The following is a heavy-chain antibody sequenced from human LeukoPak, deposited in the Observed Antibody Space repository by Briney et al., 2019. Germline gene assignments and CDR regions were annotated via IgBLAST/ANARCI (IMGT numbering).Heavy chain of an antibody. CDR2: ISHDGTYK. Sequence: GGSLRLSCAASGFTFSSYSLHWVRQAPGKGLEWVAVISHDGTYKYYADSVKGRFTISRDSSKSTLYLQMNTLRPEDTAMYYCARPQQPAAAGHAFDSWGQGTLVTVSS. CDR3: ARPQQPAAAGHAFDS. D-gene: IGHD6-13*01. CDR1: GFTFSSYS. J-gene: IGHJ4*02. V-gene: IGHV3-30-3*01.